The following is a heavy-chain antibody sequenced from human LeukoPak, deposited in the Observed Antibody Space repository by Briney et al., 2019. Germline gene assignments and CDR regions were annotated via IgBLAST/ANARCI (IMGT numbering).Heavy chain of an antibody. CDR3: ARRGYPNYYYYMDV. CDR2: IYTSGST. D-gene: IGHD3-16*02. V-gene: IGHV4-4*09. J-gene: IGHJ6*03. CDR1: GGSISSYY. Sequence: PSETLSLTCTVSGGSISSYYWSWIRQPPGKGLEWIGYIYTSGSTNYNPSLKSRVTISVDTSKNQFSLKLSSVTAADTAVYYCARRGYPNYYYYMDVWGKGTTVTVSS.